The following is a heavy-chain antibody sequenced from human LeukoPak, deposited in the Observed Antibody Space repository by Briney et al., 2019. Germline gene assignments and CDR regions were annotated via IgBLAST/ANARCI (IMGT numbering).Heavy chain of an antibody. CDR3: AKGAGGTYSSIDY. Sequence: GGSLRLSCAASGFTVSSNYMSWVRQAPGKGLEWVSVIYSGGSTYYADSVKGRFTISRDNSKNTLYLQMNSLRAEDTAVYYCAKGAGGTYSSIDYWGQGTLVTVSS. J-gene: IGHJ4*02. D-gene: IGHD6-13*01. V-gene: IGHV3-53*01. CDR2: IYSGGST. CDR1: GFTVSSNY.